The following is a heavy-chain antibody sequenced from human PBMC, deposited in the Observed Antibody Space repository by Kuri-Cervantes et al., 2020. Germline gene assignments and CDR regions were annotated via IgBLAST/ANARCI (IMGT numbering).Heavy chain of an antibody. CDR3: ARDPEIAAAGTGWYYYGMDV. CDR1: GFTFSSYA. D-gene: IGHD6-13*01. V-gene: IGHV3-30*04. Sequence: LSLTCAASGFTFSSYAMHWVRQAPGKGLEWVAVISYDGSNKYYADSVKGRFTISRDNSKNTLYLQMNSLRAEDTAVYYCARDPEIAAAGTGWYYYGMDVWGQGTTVTVSS. CDR2: ISYDGSNK. J-gene: IGHJ6*02.